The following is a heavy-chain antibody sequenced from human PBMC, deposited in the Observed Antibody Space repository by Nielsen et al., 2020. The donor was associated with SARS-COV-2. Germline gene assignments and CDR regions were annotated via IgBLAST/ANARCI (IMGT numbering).Heavy chain of an antibody. D-gene: IGHD3-22*01. CDR3: ARRGNYYDSSGYHEYCFDY. CDR1: GYTFTSYG. Sequence: ASVKVSCKASGYTFTSYGISWVRQAPGQGLEWMGWISAYNGNTNYAQKLQGRVTMTTDTSTSTAYMELRSLRSDDTAVYYCARRGNYYDSSGYHEYCFDYWGQGTLVTVSA. V-gene: IGHV1-18*04. CDR2: ISAYNGNT. J-gene: IGHJ4*02.